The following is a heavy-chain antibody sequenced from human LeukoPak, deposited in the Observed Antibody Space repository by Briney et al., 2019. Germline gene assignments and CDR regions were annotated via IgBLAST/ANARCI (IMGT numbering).Heavy chain of an antibody. CDR2: IWYDGSNK. V-gene: IGHV3-33*01. Sequence: GGSLRLSCAASGFTFSSYGMHWVRQAPGKGLEWVAVIWYDGSNKYYADSVKGRFTISRDNSKNTLYLQMNSLRAEDTAVYYCARTREPYYYDSSAPDFDYWGQGTLVTVSS. CDR1: GFTFSSYG. D-gene: IGHD3-22*01. CDR3: ARTREPYYYDSSAPDFDY. J-gene: IGHJ4*02.